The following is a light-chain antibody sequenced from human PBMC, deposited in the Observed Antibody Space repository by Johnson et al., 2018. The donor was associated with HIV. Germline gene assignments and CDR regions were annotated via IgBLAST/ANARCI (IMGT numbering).Light chain of an antibody. CDR1: SSNIGNNY. CDR3: GTWDNSLSTGAV. J-gene: IGLJ1*01. CDR2: DNN. V-gene: IGLV1-51*01. Sequence: QSVLTQSPSVSAAPGQKVTISCSGSSSNIGNNYVSWYQQLPGTAPKLLIYDNNKRPSGIPDRFSGSKSGTSATLGIAGLQTGDEAAYYCGTWDNSLSTGAVFGTGTKVTVL.